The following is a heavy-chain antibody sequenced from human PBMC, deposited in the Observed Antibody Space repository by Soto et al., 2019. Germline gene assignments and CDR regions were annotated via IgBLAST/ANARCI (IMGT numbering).Heavy chain of an antibody. Sequence: GGSLRLSCAASGFTFSSYAMSWVRQAPGKGLEWVSAISGSGGSTYYADSVKGRFTISRDNSKNTLYLQMNSLRAEDTAVYYCAKDRPSTYYYDSSGYYFDYWGQGTLVTVSS. D-gene: IGHD3-22*01. CDR3: AKDRPSTYYYDSSGYYFDY. CDR2: ISGSGGST. J-gene: IGHJ4*02. V-gene: IGHV3-23*01. CDR1: GFTFSSYA.